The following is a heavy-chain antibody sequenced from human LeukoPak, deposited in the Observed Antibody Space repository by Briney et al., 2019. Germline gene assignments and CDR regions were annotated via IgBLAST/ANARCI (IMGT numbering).Heavy chain of an antibody. CDR1: GFTFSSYA. D-gene: IGHD2-21*01. V-gene: IGHV3-23*01. CDR2: ISGSGSTT. Sequence: GGSLRLSRAASGFTFSSYAMSWVRQAPGKGLEWVSAISGSGSTTYYADSVKGRFTISRDHSKNTLFLQMNSLRAEDTAEYYCAKTPVGDWGVSDSWGQGTLVTVSS. CDR3: AKTPVGDWGVSDS. J-gene: IGHJ4*02.